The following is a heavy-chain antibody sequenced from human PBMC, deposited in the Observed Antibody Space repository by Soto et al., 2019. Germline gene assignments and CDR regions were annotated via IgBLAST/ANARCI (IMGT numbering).Heavy chain of an antibody. CDR2: ISCDGSKR. J-gene: IGHJ4*01. V-gene: IGHV3-30*18. D-gene: IGHD3-22*01. Sequence: GGSLRLSCEVSGFTFSDFGLHWVRQTPGKGLEWVSSISCDGSKRYYPPSVKGRFIISRDNSKNTLFLHMNSLRWEDTAVYYCAKTVTYFDDYHTTGFSSEDYWGHGVPVTVSS. CDR1: GFTFSDFG. CDR3: AKTVTYFDDYHTTGFSSEDY.